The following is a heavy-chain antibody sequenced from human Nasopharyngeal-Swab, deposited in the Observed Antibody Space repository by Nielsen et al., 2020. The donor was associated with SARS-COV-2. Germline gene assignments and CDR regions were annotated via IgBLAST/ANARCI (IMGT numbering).Heavy chain of an antibody. CDR2: ISSSGSTI. J-gene: IGHJ5*02. D-gene: IGHD3-22*01. V-gene: IGHV3-48*03. CDR3: ARHYYDTRAVWFDP. CDR1: GFTFSSYE. Sequence: GGSLRLSCAASGFTFSSYEMNWVRQAPGKGLEWVSYISSSGSTIYYADSVKGRFTISRDNAKNSLYLQMNSLRAEDTAVYYCARHYYDTRAVWFDPWGQGTPVTVSS.